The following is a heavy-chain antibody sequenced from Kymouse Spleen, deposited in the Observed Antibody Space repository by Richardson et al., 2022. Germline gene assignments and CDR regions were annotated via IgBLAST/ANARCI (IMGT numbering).Heavy chain of an antibody. CDR2: ISSSSSTI. CDR1: GFTFSSYS. J-gene: IGHJ4*02. Sequence: EVQLVESGGGLVQPGGSLRLSCAASGFTFSSYSMNWVRQAPGKGLEWVSYISSSSSTIYYADSVKGRFTISRDNAKNSLYLQMNSLRDEDTAVYYCASGVLEWFHYYFDYWGQGTLVTVSS. D-gene: IGHD3-3*01. V-gene: IGHV3-48*02. CDR3: ASGVLEWFHYYFDY.